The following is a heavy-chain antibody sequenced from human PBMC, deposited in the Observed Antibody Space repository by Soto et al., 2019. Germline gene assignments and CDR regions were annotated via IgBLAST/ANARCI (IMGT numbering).Heavy chain of an antibody. CDR1: GYTFTGYY. J-gene: IGHJ6*02. D-gene: IGHD6-6*01. CDR2: INPNSGGT. V-gene: IGHV1-2*04. CDR3: AREVGSGEDSSSSYYYYGMDV. Sequence: ASVKVSCKASGYTFTGYYIHWVRQAPGQGLEWMGWINPNSGGTNYAQKFQGWVTMTRDTSISTAYMELSRLRSDDTAVYYCAREVGSGEDSSSSYYYYGMDVWGQGTTVTVSS.